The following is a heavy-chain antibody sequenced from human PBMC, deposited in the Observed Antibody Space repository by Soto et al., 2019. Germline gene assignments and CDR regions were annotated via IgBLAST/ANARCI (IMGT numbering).Heavy chain of an antibody. Sequence: KQSQTLSLTCAISGDSVSSNSAAWNWIRQSPSRGLEWLGRTYYRSKWYNDYAVSVKSRITINPDTSKNQFSLQLNSVTPEDTAVYYCASGYSSGWYKGDNWFDPWGQGTLVTVSS. J-gene: IGHJ5*02. CDR2: TYYRSKWYN. CDR3: ASGYSSGWYKGDNWFDP. V-gene: IGHV6-1*01. CDR1: GDSVSSNSAA. D-gene: IGHD6-19*01.